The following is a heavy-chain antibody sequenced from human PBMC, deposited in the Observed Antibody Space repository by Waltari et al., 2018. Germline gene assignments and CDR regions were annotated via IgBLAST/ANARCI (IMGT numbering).Heavy chain of an antibody. CDR3: AKEQSYGADEEFDY. CDR2: IRYDGSNK. CDR1: GFTFSSYG. J-gene: IGHJ4*02. V-gene: IGHV3-30*02. Sequence: QVQLVESGGGVVQPGGSLRLSCAASGFTFSSYGMHWVRQAPGKGLEWVAFIRYDGSNKYYADSVKGRFTISRDNSKNTLYLQMNSLRAEDTAVHYCAKEQSYGADEEFDYWGQGTLVTVSS. D-gene: IGHD4-17*01.